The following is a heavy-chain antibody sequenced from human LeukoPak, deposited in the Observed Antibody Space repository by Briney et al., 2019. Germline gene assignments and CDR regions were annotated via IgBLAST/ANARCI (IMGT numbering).Heavy chain of an antibody. CDR1: GYTFTGYY. CDR2: INPNSGGT. V-gene: IGHV1-2*02. J-gene: IGHJ6*02. D-gene: IGHD5-24*01. CDR3: ARSPEMATIWYYYGMDV. Sequence: ASVKVSFKASGYTFTGYYMHWVRQAPGQGLEWMGWINPNSGGTNYAQKFQGRVTMTRDTSTSTAYMELSRLRFDDTAVYYCARSPEMATIWYYYGMDVWGQGTTVTVSS.